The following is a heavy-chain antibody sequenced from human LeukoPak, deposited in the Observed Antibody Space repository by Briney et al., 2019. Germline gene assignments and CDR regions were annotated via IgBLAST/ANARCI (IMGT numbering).Heavy chain of an antibody. J-gene: IGHJ4*02. CDR3: ATDGGNSYFGY. V-gene: IGHV1-69-2*01. Sequence: ASVKISCKVSGYTFTDYYMHWVQQAPGEGLEWMGLVDPEDGETIYAEKFQGRVTITADTSTDTAYMELSSLRSEDTAVYYCATDGGNSYFGYWGQGTLVTVSS. D-gene: IGHD4-23*01. CDR2: VDPEDGET. CDR1: GYTFTDYY.